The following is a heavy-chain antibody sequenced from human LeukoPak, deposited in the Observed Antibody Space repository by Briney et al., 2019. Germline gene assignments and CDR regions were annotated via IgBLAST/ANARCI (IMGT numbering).Heavy chain of an antibody. CDR2: ISGSGGST. Sequence: GGSLRLSCAASGFTFSSYAMSWVRQAPGKGLEWVSAISGSGGSTYYADSVKGRFTISRDNSKNTLYLQMNSLRAEDTAVYYCAKSYYDILTGYYDYWGQGTLVTVSS. D-gene: IGHD3-9*01. V-gene: IGHV3-23*01. CDR3: AKSYYDILTGYYDY. CDR1: GFTFSSYA. J-gene: IGHJ4*02.